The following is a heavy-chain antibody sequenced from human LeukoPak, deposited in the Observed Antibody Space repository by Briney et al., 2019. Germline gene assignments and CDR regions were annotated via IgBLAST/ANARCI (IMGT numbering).Heavy chain of an antibody. Sequence: GGSLRLSCAASGFSFSSYAMTWARQAPVKGLEWVSAISGDGTRTYYADSVKGRFTISRDNSKNTLYLEMSSLRVEDTAIYHCAKWPEGAMDYFDYWGREPWSPSPQ. V-gene: IGHV3-23*01. CDR1: GFSFSSYA. CDR2: ISGDGTRT. CDR3: AKWPEGAMDYFDY. D-gene: IGHD3-16*01. J-gene: IGHJ4*02.